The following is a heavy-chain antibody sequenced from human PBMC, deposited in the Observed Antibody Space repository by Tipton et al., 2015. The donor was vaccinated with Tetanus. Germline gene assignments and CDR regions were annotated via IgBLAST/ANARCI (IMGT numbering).Heavy chain of an antibody. CDR2: IYYTGST. D-gene: IGHD1-1*01. CDR1: GGPISSDGYY. CDR3: ARVGRTNCIPGSCHWFDP. V-gene: IGHV4-31*03. Sequence: TLSLTCTVSGGPISSDGYYWSWIRQHPGTGLEWLGYIYYTGSTYYNPSLKSRLTISVDTSKNQFSLQLSSVTAADTAVYYCARVGRTNCIPGSCHWFDPWGQGTLVTVSS. J-gene: IGHJ5*02.